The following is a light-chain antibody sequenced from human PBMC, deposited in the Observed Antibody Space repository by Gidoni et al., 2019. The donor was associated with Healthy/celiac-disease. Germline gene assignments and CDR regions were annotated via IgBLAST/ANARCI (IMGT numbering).Light chain of an antibody. CDR3: QQYNNWTSTWT. Sequence: EIVMTQSPATLSVSPGERATLSCRASQSVSSNLAWYQQKPGQAPRLLIYGASTRATGITARFSGSGSGTEFTITISRLQSEDFAVYYCQQYNNWTSTWTFXQXTKVEIK. V-gene: IGKV3-15*01. J-gene: IGKJ1*01. CDR2: GAS. CDR1: QSVSSN.